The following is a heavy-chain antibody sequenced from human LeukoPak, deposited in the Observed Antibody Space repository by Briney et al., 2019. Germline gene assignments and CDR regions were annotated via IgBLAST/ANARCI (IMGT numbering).Heavy chain of an antibody. CDR2: ISSSGSTI. CDR1: GFTFSDYY. J-gene: IGHJ3*02. CDR3: AREGITTMIGPDAFDI. Sequence: GGSLRLSCAASGFTFSDYYMSWIRQAPGKGLEWVSYISSSGSTIYYADSVKGRFTISRDNAKNSLYLQMNSLRAEDTAVYYCAREGITTMIGPDAFDIWGQGTMVTVSS. D-gene: IGHD3-22*01. V-gene: IGHV3-11*01.